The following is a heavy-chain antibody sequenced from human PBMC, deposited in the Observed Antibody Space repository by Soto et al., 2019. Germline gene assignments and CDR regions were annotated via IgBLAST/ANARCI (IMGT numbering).Heavy chain of an antibody. Sequence: SETLSLTCTVSGGSIRSYYWSWIRQPPGKGLEWIGYIYYSGSTNYNPSLKSRVTISVDTSKNQFSLKLSSVTAADTAVYYCARDRMFDYWGQGTRVTVSS. V-gene: IGHV4-59*01. CDR1: GGSIRSYY. J-gene: IGHJ4*02. CDR2: IYYSGST. CDR3: ARDRMFDY.